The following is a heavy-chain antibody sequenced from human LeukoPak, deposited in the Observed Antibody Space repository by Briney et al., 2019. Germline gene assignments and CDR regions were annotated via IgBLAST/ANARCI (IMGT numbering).Heavy chain of an antibody. CDR1: GFTFSTYG. Sequence: GGSLRFSCAASGFTFSTYGMSWVRQALGKGLEWVSAINGGGGSTYYADSVKGRFTISRDNSKNTLYLQMNSLSAEDTAVYYCARSSGYYFFDYWGQGTLVTVSS. CDR2: INGGGGST. J-gene: IGHJ4*02. D-gene: IGHD3-22*01. CDR3: ARSSGYYFFDY. V-gene: IGHV3-23*01.